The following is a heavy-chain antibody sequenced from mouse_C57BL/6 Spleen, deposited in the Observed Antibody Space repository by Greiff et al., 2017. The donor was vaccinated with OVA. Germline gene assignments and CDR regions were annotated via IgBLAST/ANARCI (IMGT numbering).Heavy chain of an antibody. CDR3: ARHEGGTGFAY. Sequence: EVNVVESGGDSVKPGGSLKLSCAASGFTFSSYGMSWVRQTPDKRLEWVATISSGGSYTYYPDSVKGRFTISRDNAKNTLYLQMSSLKSEDTAMYYCARHEGGTGFAYWGQGTLVTVSA. D-gene: IGHD4-1*01. J-gene: IGHJ3*01. CDR2: ISSGGSYT. CDR1: GFTFSSYG. V-gene: IGHV5-6*01.